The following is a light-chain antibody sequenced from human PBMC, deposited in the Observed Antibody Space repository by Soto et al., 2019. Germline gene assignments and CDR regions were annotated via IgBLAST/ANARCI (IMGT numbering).Light chain of an antibody. J-gene: IGKJ1*01. V-gene: IGKV1-5*01. CDR1: QIISSW. CDR3: QQYSSFSPT. CDR2: DVS. Sequence: DIQMTQSPSTLSASVGDRVTITCRASQIISSWLAWYQQKPGKAPELLIHDVSSLESGVPSRFSGRGSGTEFTLTISSLQPDDFATYYCQQYSSFSPTFGQGTKVEIK.